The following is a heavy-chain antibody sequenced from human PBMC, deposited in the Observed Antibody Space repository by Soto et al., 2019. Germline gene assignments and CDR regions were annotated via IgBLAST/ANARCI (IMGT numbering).Heavy chain of an antibody. J-gene: IGHJ4*02. CDR3: ARDKITGLFDY. D-gene: IGHD2-8*02. CDR2: IYHSGNT. Sequence: SETLSLTCTVSGGSVSSGRYYWSWIRQPPGKGLEWIGYIYHSGNTNYNPSLKSRVTISVDTSKNQFSLKLTSVTAADTAVYYCARDKITGLFDYWGQGTLVTVSS. CDR1: GGSVSSGRYY. V-gene: IGHV4-61*01.